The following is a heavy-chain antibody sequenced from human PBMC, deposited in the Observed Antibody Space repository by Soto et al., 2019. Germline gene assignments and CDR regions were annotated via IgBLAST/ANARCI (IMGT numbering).Heavy chain of an antibody. D-gene: IGHD1-26*01. CDR1: GGSIYTGGFY. Sequence: QVQLQESGPGLVKPSQTLSLTCTVSGGSIYTGGFYWSWIRQLTGKGLEWLGYIYYTGSTQYTPSLKSRLTISTDTSDNQFSLRLTSVTAADTAVYYCATSLVTSRTRVDYWGQGTLVTVSS. J-gene: IGHJ4*02. CDR3: ATSLVTSRTRVDY. CDR2: IYYTGST. V-gene: IGHV4-31*03.